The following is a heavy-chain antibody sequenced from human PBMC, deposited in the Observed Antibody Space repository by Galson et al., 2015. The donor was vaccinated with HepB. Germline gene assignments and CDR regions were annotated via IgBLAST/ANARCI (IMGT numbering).Heavy chain of an antibody. J-gene: IGHJ4*02. D-gene: IGHD3-3*02. CDR2: IYNGDNT. Sequence: SLRLSCAASGFTVSSNYMTWVRQAPGKGLEWVSVIYNGDNTYHADSVKGRFTISRDNSKNTLYLHMNSLRAEDTAMYYCARVTQSFRYFDYRGQGTLVTVSS. CDR3: ARVTQSFRYFDY. CDR1: GFTVSSNY. V-gene: IGHV3-53*01.